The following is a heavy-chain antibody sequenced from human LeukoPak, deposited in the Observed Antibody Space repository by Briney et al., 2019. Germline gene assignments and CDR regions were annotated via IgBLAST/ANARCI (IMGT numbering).Heavy chain of an antibody. CDR1: GSSFTTYW. CDR3: ARGYSGYYYYYGMDV. Sequence: GEALQTSCQTAGSSFTTYWIGGGRQLPGKGRGWGGFIYPGHSATRSSPSFQGQVTISPDNSISTAYLQWNSLKASDTAMYYCARGYSGYYYYYGMDVWGQGTSVTVSS. CDR2: IYPGHSAT. D-gene: IGHD5-12*01. J-gene: IGHJ6*02. V-gene: IGHV5-51*01.